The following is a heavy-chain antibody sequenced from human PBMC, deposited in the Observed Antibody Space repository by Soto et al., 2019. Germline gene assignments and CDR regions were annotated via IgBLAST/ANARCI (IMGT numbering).Heavy chain of an antibody. CDR3: ATTNWNHNWFDP. CDR2: INHRGST. V-gene: IGHV4-34*01. CDR1: GGSFSGYY. D-gene: IGHD1-1*01. Sequence: QVQLQQWGAGLLKSSETLSLTCAVFGGSFSGYYWSWIRQPPGKGLEWIGEINHRGSTNYNPSLKSRVTMSVDTSKNQFSLKLTSMTAADTAVYYCATTNWNHNWFDPLGQGTLVTVSS. J-gene: IGHJ5*02.